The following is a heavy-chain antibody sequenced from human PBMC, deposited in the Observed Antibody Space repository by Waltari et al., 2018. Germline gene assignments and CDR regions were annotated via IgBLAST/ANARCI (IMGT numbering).Heavy chain of an antibody. V-gene: IGHV1-69*05. J-gene: IGHJ4*02. CDR2: IIPILGTA. CDR1: GGTFSSYA. D-gene: IGHD3-10*01. Sequence: QVQLVQSGAEVKKPGSSVKVSCKASGGTFSSYAISWVRQAPGQGLEWMGGIIPILGTANDAQKFQGRVTITTDESTSTAYMELSSLRSEDTAVYYCARVGYYYGSGSIFDYWGQGTLVTVSS. CDR3: ARVGYYYGSGSIFDY.